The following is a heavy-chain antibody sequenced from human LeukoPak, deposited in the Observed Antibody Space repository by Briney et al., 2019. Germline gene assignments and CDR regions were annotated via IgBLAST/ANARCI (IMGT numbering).Heavy chain of an antibody. J-gene: IGHJ4*02. CDR3: ARDGAATFSDY. D-gene: IGHD1-26*01. Sequence: SDTLSLTCTVSGGSISNYYWSWTRQPAGKGLEYMGRINASGSTDYSPSLRSQLTMSLDTSKNQFSLKLTSVTAADTAIYYCARDGAATFSDYWGQGALVTVSS. CDR1: GGSISNYY. V-gene: IGHV4-4*07. CDR2: INASGST.